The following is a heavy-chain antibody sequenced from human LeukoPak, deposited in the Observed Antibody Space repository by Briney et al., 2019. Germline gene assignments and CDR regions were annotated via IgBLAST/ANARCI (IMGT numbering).Heavy chain of an antibody. D-gene: IGHD3-10*01. CDR2: IKQDGSEK. V-gene: IGHV3-7*03. CDR3: ARDKSAGADTGSSFYY. CDR1: GFTFSNYW. J-gene: IGHJ4*02. Sequence: GGPLRPSCAASGFTFSNYWMTWVRQAPGKGLEWVASIKQDGSEKYYVDSVKGRFTFSRDNAKNSLYLQMDSLRAEDTAIYYCARDKSAGADTGSSFYYWGQGALVTVSS.